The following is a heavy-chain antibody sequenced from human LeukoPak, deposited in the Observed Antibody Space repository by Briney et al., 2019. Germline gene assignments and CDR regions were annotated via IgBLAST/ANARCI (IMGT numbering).Heavy chain of an antibody. J-gene: IGHJ3*02. V-gene: IGHV4-39*01. CDR1: GGSISSSSYY. CDR2: IYYSGST. D-gene: IGHD1-1*01. CDR3: ARHREGAWYNWNDGNAFDI. Sequence: KPSETLSLTCTVSGGSISSSSYYWGWIRQPPGKGLEWIGSIYYSGSTYYNPSLKSRVTISVDTSKNQFSLKLSSVTAADTAVYYCARHREGAWYNWNDGNAFDIWGQGTMVTVSS.